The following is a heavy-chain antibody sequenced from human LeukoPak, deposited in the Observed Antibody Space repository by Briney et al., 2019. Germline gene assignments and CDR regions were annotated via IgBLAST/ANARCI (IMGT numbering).Heavy chain of an antibody. CDR3: ARAPIAAAGTYYFDY. V-gene: IGHV1-69*04. D-gene: IGHD6-13*01. CDR1: GGTFSSYA. Sequence: SVKVSYKASGGTFSSYAISWVRQAPGQGLEWMGRIIPILGIANYAQKFQGRVTITADKSTSTAYMELSSLRSEDTAVYYCARAPIAAAGTYYFDYWGQGTLVTVSS. CDR2: IIPILGIA. J-gene: IGHJ4*02.